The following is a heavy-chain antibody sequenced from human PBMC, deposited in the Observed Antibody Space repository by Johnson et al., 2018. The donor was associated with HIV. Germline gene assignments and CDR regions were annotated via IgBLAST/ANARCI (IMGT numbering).Heavy chain of an antibody. D-gene: IGHD4-17*01. CDR2: ISRSGSPI. Sequence: QVQLVESGGGLVKPGGSLRLSCAASGFTFSDYYMSWIRQAPGKGLEWVSYISRSGSPIYYADSVTGRFTLTRDNAKNSLYLQMNRLRAEDTAVYYCARDCHGDFTCTLDAFDIWGQGTMVTVSS. V-gene: IGHV3-11*04. J-gene: IGHJ3*02. CDR3: ARDCHGDFTCTLDAFDI. CDR1: GFTFSDYY.